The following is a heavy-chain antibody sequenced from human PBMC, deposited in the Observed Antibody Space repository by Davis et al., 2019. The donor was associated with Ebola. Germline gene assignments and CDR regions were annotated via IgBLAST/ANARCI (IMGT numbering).Heavy chain of an antibody. V-gene: IGHV3-7*03. CDR3: ARDPGSSRGYSGYEAEY. CDR1: PFSFPPSW. D-gene: IGHD5-12*01. Sequence: GGSLRLSCAASPFSFPPSWMNWVRQAPGRGLEWVANIKEDGSEVYYADSVKGRFTISRDNAKNSLYLQMNSLRAEDTAVYYCARDPGSSRGYSGYEAEYRGQGTL. CDR2: IKEDGSEV. J-gene: IGHJ4*02.